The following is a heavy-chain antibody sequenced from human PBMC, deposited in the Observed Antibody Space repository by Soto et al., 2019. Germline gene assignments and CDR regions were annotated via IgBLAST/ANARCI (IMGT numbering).Heavy chain of an antibody. Sequence: LEILSLTCTVSGGSISSYYWSWIRQPPGRGLEWIGYIYDSGSTNYNPSLKSRVTISVDTSKNQFSLKLTSVTAADTAVYYCAAPPRYWGQGTLVTVSS. CDR1: GGSISSYY. J-gene: IGHJ4*02. CDR2: IYDSGST. V-gene: IGHV4-59*01. CDR3: AAPPRY. D-gene: IGHD6-6*01.